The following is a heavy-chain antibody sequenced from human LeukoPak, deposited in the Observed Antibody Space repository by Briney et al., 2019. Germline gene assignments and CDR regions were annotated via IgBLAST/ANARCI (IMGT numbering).Heavy chain of an antibody. V-gene: IGHV1-69*13. D-gene: IGHD6-13*01. CDR3: ARVPVSSSWFPHAFDI. CDR2: ISPIFGTA. Sequence: GASVKVSCKASGGTFSSYAISWVRQAPGQGLEWMGGISPIFGTANYAQKFQGRVTITADESTSTAYMELSSLRSEDTAVYYCARVPVSSSWFPHAFDIWGQGTMVTVSS. J-gene: IGHJ3*02. CDR1: GGTFSSYA.